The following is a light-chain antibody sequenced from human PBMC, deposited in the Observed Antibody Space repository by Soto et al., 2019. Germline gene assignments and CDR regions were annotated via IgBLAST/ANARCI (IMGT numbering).Light chain of an antibody. Sequence: QSALTQPASVSGSPGQSITISCTGTSSDVGGYKYVSWYQQHPGKVPKLMIHDVSNRPSGVSNRFSGSKSGNTASLTISGLQAEDEADYYCSSYTSSSTSVFGTGTKVTVL. J-gene: IGLJ1*01. CDR1: SSDVGGYKY. V-gene: IGLV2-14*03. CDR2: DVS. CDR3: SSYTSSSTSV.